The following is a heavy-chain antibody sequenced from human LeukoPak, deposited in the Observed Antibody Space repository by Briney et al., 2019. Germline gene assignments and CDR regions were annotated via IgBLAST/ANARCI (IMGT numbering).Heavy chain of an antibody. D-gene: IGHD3-10*01. CDR3: ARASYGSGSYYMDY. J-gene: IGHJ4*02. Sequence: SETLSLTCTVSGGSISSYYWSWIRQPPGKGLGWIGYIYYSGSTNYNPSLKSRVTISVDTSKNQFSLKLSSVTAADTAVYYCARASYGSGSYYMDYWGQGTLVTVSS. V-gene: IGHV4-59*01. CDR2: IYYSGST. CDR1: GGSISSYY.